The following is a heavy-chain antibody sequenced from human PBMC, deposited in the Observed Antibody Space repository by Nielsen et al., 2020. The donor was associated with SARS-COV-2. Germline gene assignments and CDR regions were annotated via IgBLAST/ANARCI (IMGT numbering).Heavy chain of an antibody. CDR1: GDSVSSGGYS. D-gene: IGHD2-2*01. V-gene: IGHV4-39*07. CDR2: MCYGGRT. J-gene: IGHJ3*02. CDR3: ARASLPAALFYGPQEGYDAFDM. Sequence: SETLSLTCTVSGDSVSSGGYSWSWIRQPPGKGLEWIGTMCYGGRTDYNPSLKSRVTISVGTSKKHFSLKLTSVTAADTALYYCARASLPAALFYGPQEGYDAFDMWGQGTMVTVSS.